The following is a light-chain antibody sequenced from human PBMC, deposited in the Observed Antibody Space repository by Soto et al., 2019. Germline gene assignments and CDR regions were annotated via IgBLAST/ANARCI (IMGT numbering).Light chain of an antibody. CDR1: QGIRQF. Sequence: DVQLTQSPSSLSASVGDRVTITCRASQGIRQFLAWFQQRPGKAPKTLIYADSALERGVPSRFSGWGSGTDFTLTISGLQPEDFGTYYCQQYNTYPYTFGQGTKVDIK. CDR3: QQYNTYPYT. CDR2: ADS. J-gene: IGKJ2*01. V-gene: IGKV1-16*01.